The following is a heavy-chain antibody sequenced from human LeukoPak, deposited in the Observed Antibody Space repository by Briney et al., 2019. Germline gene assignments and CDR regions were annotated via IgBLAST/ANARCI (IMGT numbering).Heavy chain of an antibody. Sequence: GGSLRLSCAASGFTFDDYGMSWVRPAPGKGLEWVSGINWNGGSTGYADSVKGRFTISRDNAKNSLYLQMNSLRAEDTAVYYCTRATRGGYDGYFDYWGQGTLVTVSS. CDR1: GFTFDDYG. V-gene: IGHV3-20*04. CDR3: TRATRGGYDGYFDY. J-gene: IGHJ4*02. D-gene: IGHD5-12*01. CDR2: INWNGGST.